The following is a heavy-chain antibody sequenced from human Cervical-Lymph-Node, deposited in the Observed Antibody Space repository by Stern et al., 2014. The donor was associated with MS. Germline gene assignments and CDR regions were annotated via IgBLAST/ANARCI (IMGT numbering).Heavy chain of an antibody. V-gene: IGHV3-33*01. CDR1: GFRFSNFG. Sequence: VQLEESGGGVVQPGRSLRLSCASSGFRFSNFGFHWVRQAPGKGLEWLTVIWYDGIKKYYADSVKGRFTISRDNSKNTLYLQMKSLRVEDTAIYYCAREAGNGYNKIDFWGKGTLVTVSP. CDR2: IWYDGIKK. D-gene: IGHD5-24*01. J-gene: IGHJ4*02. CDR3: AREAGNGYNKIDF.